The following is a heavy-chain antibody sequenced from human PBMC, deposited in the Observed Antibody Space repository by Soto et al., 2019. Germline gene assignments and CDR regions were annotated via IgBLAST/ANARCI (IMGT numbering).Heavy chain of an antibody. CDR1: GVILSSYS. Sequence: PQGSLRHSCRASGVILSSYSMIWFRQAPGKGLEWVSSISSSSSYIYYADSVKGRFTISRDNAKNSLYLQMNSLRAEDTAVYYCARDRYDFWCGYAHWDAFDIWGQGTMVTVSS. D-gene: IGHD3-3*01. V-gene: IGHV3-21*01. J-gene: IGHJ3*02. CDR3: ARDRYDFWCGYAHWDAFDI. CDR2: ISSSSSYI.